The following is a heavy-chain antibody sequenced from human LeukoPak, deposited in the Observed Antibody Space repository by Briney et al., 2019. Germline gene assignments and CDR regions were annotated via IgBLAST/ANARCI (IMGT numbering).Heavy chain of an antibody. Sequence: GGSLRLSCAASGFTFSSYSMNWVRQAPGKGLEWVSYISSSSSTIYYADSVKGRFTISRDNAKNSLYLQMNSLRAEDTAVYYCARVVGATGTSGMDVWGQGTTVTVSS. CDR1: GFTFSSYS. J-gene: IGHJ6*02. CDR3: ARVVGATGTSGMDV. D-gene: IGHD1-26*01. CDR2: ISSSSSTI. V-gene: IGHV3-48*04.